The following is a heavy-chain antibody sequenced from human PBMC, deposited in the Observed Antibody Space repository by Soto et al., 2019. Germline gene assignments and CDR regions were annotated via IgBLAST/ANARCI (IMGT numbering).Heavy chain of an antibody. V-gene: IGHV3-9*01. CDR1: GFTFDSYA. CDR3: AKELGGYSYGYELDY. D-gene: IGHD5-18*01. Sequence: SLRLSCAASGFTFDSYAMHWVWQAPGKGLEWVSSISWNSGTTGYADSVKGRFTISRDNAKNSLYLQMDSLRAEDTALYYCAKELGGYSYGYELDYWGQGTLGTVSA. CDR2: ISWNSGTT. J-gene: IGHJ4*02.